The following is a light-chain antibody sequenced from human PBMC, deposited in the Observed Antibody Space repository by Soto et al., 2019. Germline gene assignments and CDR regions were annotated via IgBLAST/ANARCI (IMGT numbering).Light chain of an antibody. V-gene: IGKV1-39*01. J-gene: IGKJ1*01. CDR2: AAS. Sequence: DIQMTQSPSSLSPSAGDRVTITCRASQGVSTYLNWYQQKPGKAPKLLIYAASSLQSGVPSMFSGSGSDTDFTLTISSLQPEDFATYSCQQSNSTPTFGEGTKVDIK. CDR1: QGVSTY. CDR3: QQSNSTPT.